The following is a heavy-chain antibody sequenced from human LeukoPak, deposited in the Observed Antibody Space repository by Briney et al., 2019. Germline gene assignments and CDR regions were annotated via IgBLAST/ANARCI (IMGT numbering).Heavy chain of an antibody. D-gene: IGHD3-22*01. CDR2: IYSGGST. CDR3: ARDSSGYFDY. Sequence: GGSLRLSCAASGFTVSSNYRSWVRQAPGQGLEWVSFIYSGGSTYYADSVKGRFTISRDNSKNTLYLQMNSLRAEDTAVYYCARDSSGYFDYWGQGTPVTVSS. V-gene: IGHV3-53*01. CDR1: GFTVSSNY. J-gene: IGHJ4*02.